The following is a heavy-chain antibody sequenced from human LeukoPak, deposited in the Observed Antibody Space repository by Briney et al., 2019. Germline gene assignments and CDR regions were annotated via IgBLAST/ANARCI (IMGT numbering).Heavy chain of an antibody. CDR3: ATRDVVVAATEHDY. J-gene: IGHJ4*02. D-gene: IGHD2-15*01. CDR1: VYTFTVYY. V-gene: IGHV1-2*02. CDR2: INPNSGGT. Sequence: ASVKVSCKASVYTFTVYYMHWVRQAPGQGLEWMGWINPNSGGTNYAQKFQGRVTMTRDTSISTAYMELSRLRSDDTAVYYCATRDVVVAATEHDYWGQGTLVTVSS.